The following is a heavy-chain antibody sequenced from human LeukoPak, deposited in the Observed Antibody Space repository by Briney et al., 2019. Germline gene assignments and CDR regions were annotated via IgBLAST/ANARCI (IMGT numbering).Heavy chain of an antibody. CDR3: AKDSNGSGMRAFDI. Sequence: SGGSLRLSCAASGFTFDDCAMHWVRQAPGKGLEWVSGISWNSGSIGYADSVKGRFTISRDNAKNSLYLQMNSLRAEDMALYYCAKDSNGSGMRAFDIWGQGTMVTVSS. J-gene: IGHJ3*02. D-gene: IGHD3-10*01. CDR2: ISWNSGSI. V-gene: IGHV3-9*03. CDR1: GFTFDDCA.